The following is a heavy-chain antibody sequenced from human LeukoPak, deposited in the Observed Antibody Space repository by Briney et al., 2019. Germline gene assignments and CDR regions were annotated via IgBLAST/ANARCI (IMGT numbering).Heavy chain of an antibody. Sequence: GGSLRLSCAASGFTFNKYDMYWIRQAPGKGLECVSVTSRDGLTYYADSVKGRFTISRDNSQNTLSLQMNSLKAEDTAVYYCSKKGQADDDGKPDWGQGTQVTVSS. CDR2: TSRDGLT. CDR1: GFTFNKYD. CDR3: SKKGQADDDGKPD. D-gene: IGHD1-1*01. V-gene: IGHV3-23*01. J-gene: IGHJ4*02.